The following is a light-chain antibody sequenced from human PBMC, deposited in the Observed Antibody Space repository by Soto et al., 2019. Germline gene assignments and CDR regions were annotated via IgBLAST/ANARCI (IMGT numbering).Light chain of an antibody. V-gene: IGKV1-39*01. CDR3: KQSYSTQWT. J-gene: IGKJ1*01. CDR2: AAS. Sequence: DIQMTQSLSSLSASVGDRVNMTCRASRSISRYLSWYQQKPGKAPNLLIYAASSLQSGVPSRFSGAGSGTDFTLTIGNLHPEDFAIYYCKQSYSTQWTFGQGTKVEI. CDR1: RSISRY.